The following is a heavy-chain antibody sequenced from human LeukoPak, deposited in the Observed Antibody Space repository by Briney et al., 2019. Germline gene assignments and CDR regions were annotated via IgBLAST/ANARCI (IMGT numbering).Heavy chain of an antibody. CDR2: IIPIFGAA. CDR1: GGTFSSYA. Sequence: SVKVSCKASGGTFSSYAISWVRQAPGQGLEWMGGIIPIFGAANYAQKFQGRVTITADESTSTAYMELSSLRSEDTAVYYCASDLFGHSSIPVWGQGTLVTVSS. D-gene: IGHD6-13*01. V-gene: IGHV1-69*13. CDR3: ASDLFGHSSIPV. J-gene: IGHJ4*02.